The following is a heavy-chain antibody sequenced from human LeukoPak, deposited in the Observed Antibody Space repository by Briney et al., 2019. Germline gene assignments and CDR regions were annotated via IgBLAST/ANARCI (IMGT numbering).Heavy chain of an antibody. CDR3: ARIGPPYSSSWSCFDP. Sequence: ASVKVSCKASGGTFSSYAISWVRQAPGQGLEWMGGIIPIFGTANYAQKFQGRVTITADESTSTAYMELSSLRSEDTAVYYCARIGPPYSSSWSCFDPWGQGTLVTVSS. V-gene: IGHV1-69*13. CDR2: IIPIFGTA. J-gene: IGHJ5*02. CDR1: GGTFSSYA. D-gene: IGHD6-13*01.